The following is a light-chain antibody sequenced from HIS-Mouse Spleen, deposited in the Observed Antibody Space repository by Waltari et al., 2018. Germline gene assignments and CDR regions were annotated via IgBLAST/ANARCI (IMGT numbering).Light chain of an antibody. V-gene: IGLV2-11*01. Sequence: QSALTQPRSVSGSPGQSVTISCPGTSSDVGGYNYVSWYQQPPGKAPKLMIYDVSKRPSGVPDRFSGSKSGNTASLTISGLQAEDEADYYCCSYAGSYTFEVVFGGGTKLTVL. CDR1: SSDVGGYNY. J-gene: IGLJ2*01. CDR3: CSYAGSYTFEVV. CDR2: DVS.